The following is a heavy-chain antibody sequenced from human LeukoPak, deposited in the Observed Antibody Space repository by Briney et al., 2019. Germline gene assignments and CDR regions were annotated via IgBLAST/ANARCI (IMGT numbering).Heavy chain of an antibody. D-gene: IGHD3-22*01. Sequence: GGSLRLSCAASGFTFSSYAMRWVRQAPGKGLEWVSVIYSGGSTYYADSVKGRFTISRDNSKNTLYLQMNSLRAEDTAVYYCARGSMIVVDYWGQGNLVTVSS. CDR3: ARGSMIVVDY. CDR2: IYSGGST. V-gene: IGHV3-66*01. CDR1: GFTFSSYA. J-gene: IGHJ4*02.